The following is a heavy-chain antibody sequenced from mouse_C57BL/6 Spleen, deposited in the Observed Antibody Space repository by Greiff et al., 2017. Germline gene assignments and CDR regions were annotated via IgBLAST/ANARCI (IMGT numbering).Heavy chain of an antibody. CDR1: GFTFSSYA. J-gene: IGHJ2*01. D-gene: IGHD2-2*01. V-gene: IGHV5-9-1*02. CDR3: TRSYGYDERGYYFDY. CDR2: ISSGGDYI. Sequence: EVMLVESGEGLVKPGGSLKLSCAASGFTFSSYAMSWVRQTPEKRLEWVAYISSGGDYIYYADTVKGRFTISRDNARNTLYLQMSSLKSEDTAMYYCTRSYGYDERGYYFDYWGQGTTLTVSS.